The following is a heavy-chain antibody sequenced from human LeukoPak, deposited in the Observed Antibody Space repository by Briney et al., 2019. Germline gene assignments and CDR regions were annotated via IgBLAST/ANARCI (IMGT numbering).Heavy chain of an antibody. CDR3: ARDSGWGNDY. CDR1: GFTFSSNW. CDR2: IKQDGSEK. D-gene: IGHD6-19*01. V-gene: IGHV3-7*01. Sequence: GGPLRLSCAASGFTFSSNWMNWVRQAPGKGLEWVANIKQDGSEKYYVDSVKGRFTISRDNAKNSVYLQMNSLRAEDTAVYYCARDSGWGNDYWGQGTLVTVSS. J-gene: IGHJ4*02.